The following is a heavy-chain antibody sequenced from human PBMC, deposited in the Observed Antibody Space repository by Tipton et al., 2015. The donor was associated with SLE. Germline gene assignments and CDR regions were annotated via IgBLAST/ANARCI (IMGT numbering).Heavy chain of an antibody. J-gene: IGHJ4*02. CDR2: IYYSGST. D-gene: IGHD3-10*01. Sequence: TLSLTCTVSGGSISSSSYYWGWIRQPPGKGLEWIGSIYYSGSTYYNPSLKSRVTISVDTSKNQFSLKLSSVTAADTAVYYCARERLWFGEHPFGYWGQGTLVTVSS. V-gene: IGHV4-39*07. CDR1: GGSISSSSYY. CDR3: ARERLWFGEHPFGY.